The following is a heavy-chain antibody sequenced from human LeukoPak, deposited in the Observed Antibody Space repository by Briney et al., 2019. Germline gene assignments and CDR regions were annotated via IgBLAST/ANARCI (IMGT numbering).Heavy chain of an antibody. Sequence: SETLSLTCAVYGGSFSGYYWSWIRQPPGRGLEWIGEINHSGSTNYNPSLKSRVTISVDTSKNQFSLKLSSVTAADTAVYYCAREEDIVVVPAATVFDYWGQGTLVTVSS. CDR1: GGSFSGYY. D-gene: IGHD2-2*01. CDR2: INHSGST. CDR3: AREEDIVVVPAATVFDY. J-gene: IGHJ4*02. V-gene: IGHV4-34*01.